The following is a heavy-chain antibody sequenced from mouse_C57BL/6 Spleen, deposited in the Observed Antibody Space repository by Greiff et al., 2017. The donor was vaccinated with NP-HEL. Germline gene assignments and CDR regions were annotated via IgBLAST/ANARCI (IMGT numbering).Heavy chain of an antibody. J-gene: IGHJ4*01. CDR2: IDPSDSYT. D-gene: IGHD1-1*01. CDR3: ARRGATVVAPYYAMDY. CDR1: GYTFTSYW. V-gene: IGHV1-50*01. Sequence: QVQLQQPGAELVKPGASVKLSCKASGYTFTSYWMQWVKQRPGQGLEWIGEIDPSDSYTNYNQKFKGKATLTVDTSSSTAYIQLSSLTSEDSAVYYCARRGATVVAPYYAMDYWGQGTSVTVSS.